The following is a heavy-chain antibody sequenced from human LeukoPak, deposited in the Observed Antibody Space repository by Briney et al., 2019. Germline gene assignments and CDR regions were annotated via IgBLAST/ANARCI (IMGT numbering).Heavy chain of an antibody. CDR1: GDSISSYY. CDR3: AGQWASYFDY. V-gene: IGHV4-59*01. D-gene: IGHD1-26*01. J-gene: IGHJ4*02. CDR2: IYYRGST. Sequence: PLETLSLTCTVSGDSISSYYWSWMRQPPGRGLEWIGYIYYRGSTNYNPSLKSRVNISVDTSKNQFSLKLSSVTAADTAVYYCAGQWASYFDYWGQGTLVTVSS.